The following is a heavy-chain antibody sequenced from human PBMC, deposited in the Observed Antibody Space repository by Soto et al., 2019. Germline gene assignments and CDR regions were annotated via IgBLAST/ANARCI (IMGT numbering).Heavy chain of an antibody. Sequence: SGTLSLTCTVSGGSISSGGYYWSWIRQHPGKGLEWIGYIYYSVSTYYNPSLKSRVTISVDTSKNQFSLKLSSVTAADTAVYYCARDRSSTHYYGMDVWGQGTTVTVSS. D-gene: IGHD6-13*01. CDR3: ARDRSSTHYYGMDV. V-gene: IGHV4-31*03. CDR2: IYYSVST. CDR1: GGSISSGGYY. J-gene: IGHJ6*02.